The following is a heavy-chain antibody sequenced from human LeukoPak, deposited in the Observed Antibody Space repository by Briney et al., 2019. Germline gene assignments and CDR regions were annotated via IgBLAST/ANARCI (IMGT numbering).Heavy chain of an antibody. CDR3: ARRGNGSFYYFDD. V-gene: IGHV4-4*07. CDR2: IYASGST. J-gene: IGHJ4*02. Sequence: SETLSLTCTVSGDSISSYYWSWIRQPAGKGLEWIGRIYASGSTNYNPSLKSRVTMSVDTYKNLFSLKLTSVTAADTAVYYCARRGNGSFYYFDDWGQGTLVTVSS. CDR1: GDSISSYY. D-gene: IGHD1-26*01.